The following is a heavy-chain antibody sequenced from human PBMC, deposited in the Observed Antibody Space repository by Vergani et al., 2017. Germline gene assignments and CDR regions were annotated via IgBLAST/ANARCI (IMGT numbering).Heavy chain of an antibody. V-gene: IGHV3-43*02. CDR2: ISGDGGST. CDR3: ACVAVAGTVDY. D-gene: IGHD6-19*01. CDR1: GFTFDDYA. J-gene: IGHJ4*02. Sequence: EVQLVESGGGVVQPGGYLRLSCAASGFTFDDYAMHWVRQAPGKGLEWVSLISGDGGSTYYADSVKGRFTIARDNSKNSLYLQMNSLRTEDTALYYCACVAVAGTVDYWGQGTLVTVAS.